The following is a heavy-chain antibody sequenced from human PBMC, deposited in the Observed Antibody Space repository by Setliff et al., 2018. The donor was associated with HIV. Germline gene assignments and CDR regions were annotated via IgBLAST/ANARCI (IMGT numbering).Heavy chain of an antibody. Sequence: GGSLRLSCAASGLTFSNYWMHWVRQAPGKGLEWVSRIDSDGSDTNYADSVRGRFTISRDNAKNTVYLQLTSLRAEDTAVYYCARGPQYNFWCGYLGLWGQGTLVTVSS. V-gene: IGHV3-74*01. CDR3: ARGPQYNFWCGYLGL. J-gene: IGHJ4*02. CDR2: IDSDGSDT. D-gene: IGHD3-3*01. CDR1: GLTFSNYW.